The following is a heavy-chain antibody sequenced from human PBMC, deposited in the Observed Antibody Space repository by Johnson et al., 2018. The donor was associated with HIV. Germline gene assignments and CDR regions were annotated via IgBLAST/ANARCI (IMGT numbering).Heavy chain of an antibody. Sequence: VQLVESGGGLVQPGGSLRLSCAASGFTFSSYAMSWVRQAPGKGLEWVSSISAGGDNTHYADSVEGRFTISRDNSKKTLYLQMNSLRAEDTAVYYCARDRVWFGELYAFDIWGQGTMVTVSS. CDR1: GFTFSSYA. J-gene: IGHJ3*02. D-gene: IGHD3-10*01. V-gene: IGHV3-23*04. CDR3: ARDRVWFGELYAFDI. CDR2: ISAGGDNT.